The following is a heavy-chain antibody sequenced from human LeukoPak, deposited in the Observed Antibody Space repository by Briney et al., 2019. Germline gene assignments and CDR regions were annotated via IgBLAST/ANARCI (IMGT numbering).Heavy chain of an antibody. J-gene: IGHJ4*02. CDR3: ARARYSDF. V-gene: IGHV3-33*01. CDR1: GFTFSSYG. Sequence: PGRSLRLSCAASGFTFSSYGMHWVRQALGKGLEWVAVIWYDGSNKYYADSVKGRFTISRDNAKNSLYLQMNSLRGEDTAVYYCARARYSDFWGQGTLVTVSS. CDR2: IWYDGSNK.